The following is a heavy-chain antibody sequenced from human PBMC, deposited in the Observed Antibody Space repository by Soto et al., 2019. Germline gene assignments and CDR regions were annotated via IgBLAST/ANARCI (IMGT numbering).Heavy chain of an antibody. Sequence: QITLKESGPTLVKSTQTLTLTCTFSGFSLSTSGVGVGWIRQPPGKALEWLALIYWDDNKRYSPSLKSRPTTTKDTSKNHFILTMTYMDPVYTATHYSALTTNFGVGSSSFNYRGQGTLDTV. CDR2: IYWDDNK. J-gene: IGHJ4*02. V-gene: IGHV2-5*02. D-gene: IGHD3-3*01. CDR1: GFSLSTSGVG. CDR3: ALTTNFGVGSSSFNY.